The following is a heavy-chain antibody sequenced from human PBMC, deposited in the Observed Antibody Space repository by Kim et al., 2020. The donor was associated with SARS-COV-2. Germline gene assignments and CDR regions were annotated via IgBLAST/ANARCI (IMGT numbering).Heavy chain of an antibody. D-gene: IGHD2-15*01. CDR2: IYYSGST. J-gene: IGHJ4*02. CDR1: GGSISSSSYY. V-gene: IGHV4-39*01. CDR3: ARRCSGGSCYNPHFDY. Sequence: SETLSLTCTVSGGSISSSSYYWGWIRQPPGKGLEWIGSIYYSGSTYYNPSLKSRVTISVDTSKNQFSLKLSSVTAADTAVYYCARRCSGGSCYNPHFDYWGQGTLVTVSS.